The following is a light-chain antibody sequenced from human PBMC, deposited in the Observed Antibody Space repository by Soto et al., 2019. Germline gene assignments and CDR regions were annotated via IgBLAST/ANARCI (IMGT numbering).Light chain of an antibody. CDR3: SSYTTSSTYV. J-gene: IGLJ1*01. Sequence: VLTQPPSVSGSPGQSVAISCTGTSSDVGNYNRVSWYQQPPGTAPRLMIYDVSNRPSGVPDRFSGSKSGNTASLTISGLQADDEADYYCSSYTTSSTYVFGTGTKVTVL. V-gene: IGLV2-18*02. CDR1: SSDVGNYNR. CDR2: DVS.